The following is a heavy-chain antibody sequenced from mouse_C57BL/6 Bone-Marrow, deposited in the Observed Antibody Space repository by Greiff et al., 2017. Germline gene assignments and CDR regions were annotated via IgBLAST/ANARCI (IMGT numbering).Heavy chain of an antibody. D-gene: IGHD2-5*01. J-gene: IGHJ4*01. CDR2: IHPNSGST. CDR1: GYTFTSYW. Sequence: QVQLQQPGAELVKPGASVKLSCKASGYTFTSYWMHWVKQRPGQGLEWIGMIHPNSGSTNYNEKFKSKATLTVDKSSSTAYMQLSSLTSEDSAVYYCAFYYSNYAYAMDYWGQGTSVTVSS. V-gene: IGHV1-64*01. CDR3: AFYYSNYAYAMDY.